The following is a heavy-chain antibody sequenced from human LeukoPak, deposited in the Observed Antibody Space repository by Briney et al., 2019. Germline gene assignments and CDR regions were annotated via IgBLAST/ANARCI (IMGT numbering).Heavy chain of an antibody. CDR3: ARASASGGHYYFDY. Sequence: GGSLRLSCAAFGFTFSSYSMIWVRQAPGKGLEWVSSTTSRNSYIYYADSVKGRFAISRDNAMNSLYLQMNSLRAEDTAVYYCARASASGGHYYFDYWGQGTLVTVSS. J-gene: IGHJ4*02. CDR1: GFTFSSYS. CDR2: TTSRNSYI. V-gene: IGHV3-21*01. D-gene: IGHD3-10*01.